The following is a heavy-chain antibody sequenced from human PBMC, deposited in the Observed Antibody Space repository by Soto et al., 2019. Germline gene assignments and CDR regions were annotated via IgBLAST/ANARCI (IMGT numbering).Heavy chain of an antibody. CDR3: ATWQGSLNFHY. J-gene: IGHJ4*02. Sequence: SETLSLTCAVYGGSFSGYYWSWIRQPPGKGLEWIGEINHSGSTNYNPSLKSRVTISVDTSKNQFSLKLSSVTAADTAVYYCATWQGSLNFHYWGQGTLVTVSS. CDR1: GGSFSGYY. V-gene: IGHV4-34*01. CDR2: INHSGST.